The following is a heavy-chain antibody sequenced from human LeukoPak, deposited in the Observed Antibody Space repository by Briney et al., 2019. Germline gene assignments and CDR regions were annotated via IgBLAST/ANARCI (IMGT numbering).Heavy chain of an antibody. D-gene: IGHD3-22*01. CDR2: IRSNSDGGTI. J-gene: IGHJ5*02. Sequence: NPGGSLRLSCATSGFTFSNAWMNWVRQAPGKGLEWVGRIRSNSDGGTIGYAALVKGRFTLSRDDSKTALYLQMNSLQTEDTAVYYCATDFYDSTWGQGTLVTVS. V-gene: IGHV3-15*07. CDR1: GFTFSNAW. CDR3: ATDFYDST.